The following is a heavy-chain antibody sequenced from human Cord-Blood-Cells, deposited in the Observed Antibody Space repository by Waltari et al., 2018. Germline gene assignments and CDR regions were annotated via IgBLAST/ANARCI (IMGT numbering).Heavy chain of an antibody. V-gene: IGHV1-69*01. Sequence: QVQLVQSGAEVKKPGSSVKVSCKASGGPSSGSAISGVRQAPGQGLEWMGGIIPIFGTANYAQKFQGRVTITADESTSTAYMELSSLRSEDTAVYYCASSSRIAAADDAFDIWGQGTMVTVSS. D-gene: IGHD6-13*01. CDR2: IIPIFGTA. CDR3: ASSSRIAAADDAFDI. CDR1: GGPSSGSA. J-gene: IGHJ3*02.